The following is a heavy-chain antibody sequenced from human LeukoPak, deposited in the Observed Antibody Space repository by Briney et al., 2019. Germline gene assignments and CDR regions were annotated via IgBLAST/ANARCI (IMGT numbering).Heavy chain of an antibody. Sequence: TSETLSLTCAVYSGSFSGYYWSWIRQPPGKELEWIGEINHSGSTNYNPSLKSRVTISVDTSKNQFSLKLSSVTAADTAVYYCAKEGSIFGVVIRPYYFDYWGQGTLVNVSS. CDR3: AKEGSIFGVVIRPYYFDY. D-gene: IGHD3-3*01. CDR2: INHSGST. CDR1: SGSFSGYY. V-gene: IGHV4-34*01. J-gene: IGHJ4*02.